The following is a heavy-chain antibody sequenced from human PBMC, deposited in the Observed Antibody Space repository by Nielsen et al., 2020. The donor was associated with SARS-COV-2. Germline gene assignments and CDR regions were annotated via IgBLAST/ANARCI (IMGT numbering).Heavy chain of an antibody. Sequence: AETLSLTFAVHGGSFSGYYWSWIRQPPGKGLEWIGEINHSGSTNYNPSLKSRVTISVDTSKNQFSLKLSSVTAADTAVYYCARADYGDYFDYWGQGTLVTVSS. J-gene: IGHJ4*02. D-gene: IGHD4-17*01. CDR1: GGSFSGYY. CDR3: ARADYGDYFDY. V-gene: IGHV4-34*01. CDR2: INHSGST.